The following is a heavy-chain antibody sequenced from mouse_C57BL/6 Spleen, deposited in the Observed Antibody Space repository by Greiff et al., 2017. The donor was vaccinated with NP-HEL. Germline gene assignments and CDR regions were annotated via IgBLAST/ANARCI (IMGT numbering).Heavy chain of an antibody. J-gene: IGHJ4*01. D-gene: IGHD1-1*01. CDR2: IYPRSGYT. V-gene: IGHV1-81*01. CDR3: ARLDTTRDYYAMDY. Sequence: QVQLQQSGAELARPGASVKLSCKASGYTFTSYGLSWVKQRPGQGLEWIGEIYPRSGYTYYHEKFKGKATLTADQSSSTAYMERRSMTAEEAAVYCGARLDTTRDYYAMDYWGKGTSVTVSS. CDR1: GYTFTSYG.